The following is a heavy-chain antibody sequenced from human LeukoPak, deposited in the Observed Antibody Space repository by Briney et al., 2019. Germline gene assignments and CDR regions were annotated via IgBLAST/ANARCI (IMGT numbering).Heavy chain of an antibody. CDR1: GFTFSSYD. CDR2: IGTAGDT. Sequence: EGSLRLSCAASGFTFSSYDMHWVRQATGKGLEWVSAIGTAGDTYYPGSVKGRFTISRENAKNSLYLQMNSLRAGDTAVYYCARAGLGYYDSSGYYHLPGFDYWGQGTLVTVSS. CDR3: ARAGLGYYDSSGYYHLPGFDY. D-gene: IGHD3-22*01. J-gene: IGHJ4*02. V-gene: IGHV3-13*01.